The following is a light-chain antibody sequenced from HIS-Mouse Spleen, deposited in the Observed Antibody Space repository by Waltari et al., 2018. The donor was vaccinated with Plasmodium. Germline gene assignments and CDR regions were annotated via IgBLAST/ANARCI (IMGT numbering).Light chain of an antibody. V-gene: IGLV3-1*01. Sequence: SYELTQPPSVSVSPGQTASIPCSGDQFGYKYACCYQQKPGQSPVLVIYQDSKRPSGIPERFSGSNSGNTATLTISGTQAMDEADYYCQAWDSSTVVFGGGTKLTVL. CDR2: QDS. CDR1: QFGYKY. CDR3: QAWDSSTVV. J-gene: IGLJ2*01.